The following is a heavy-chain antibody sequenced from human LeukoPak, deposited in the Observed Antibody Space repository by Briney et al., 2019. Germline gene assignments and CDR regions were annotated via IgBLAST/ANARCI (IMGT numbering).Heavy chain of an antibody. D-gene: IGHD6-13*01. CDR2: IYYSGSA. CDR3: AKNFKYSSSWSDYYYYYGMDV. Sequence: PSETLSLTCTVSGGSISSYYWSWIRQPPGKGLEWIGYIYYSGSANYNPSLKSRVTISVDTSKNQFSLKLSSVTAADTAVYYCAKNFKYSSSWSDYYYYYGMDVWGQGTTVTVSS. CDR1: GGSISSYY. V-gene: IGHV4-59*01. J-gene: IGHJ6*02.